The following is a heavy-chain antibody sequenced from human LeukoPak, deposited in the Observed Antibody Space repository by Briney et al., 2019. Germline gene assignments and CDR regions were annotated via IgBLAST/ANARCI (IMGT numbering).Heavy chain of an antibody. CDR2: IWSDGTNE. CDR1: GFXFSSYG. J-gene: IGHJ4*02. Sequence: GGSLRLSCAASGFXFSSYGIHWVRQTPGKGLEWVTIIWSDGTNEYYADSVKGRFTISRDNSKNTLYLQMNSLRAEDTAVYYCARGSGGFSGGFDYWGQGTLVTVSS. D-gene: IGHD1-26*01. V-gene: IGHV3-33*01. CDR3: ARGSGGFSGGFDY.